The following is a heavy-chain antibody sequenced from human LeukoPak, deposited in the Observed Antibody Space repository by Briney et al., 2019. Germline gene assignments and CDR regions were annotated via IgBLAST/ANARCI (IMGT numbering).Heavy chain of an antibody. J-gene: IGHJ4*02. CDR2: MNPNSGRT. CDR3: TRETSSRYYDY. Sequence: ASVKVSCKASGYTFTSYDIYWVRQATGQGLEWMGWMNPNSGRTGYAQNFQGRITITRNTSISTAYMELSSLRSEDTAVYYCTRETSSRYYDYWGQGTLVTVSS. CDR1: GYTFTSYD. V-gene: IGHV1-8*01.